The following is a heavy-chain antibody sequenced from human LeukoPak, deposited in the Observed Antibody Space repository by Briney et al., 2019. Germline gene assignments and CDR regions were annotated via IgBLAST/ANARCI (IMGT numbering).Heavy chain of an antibody. J-gene: IGHJ5*02. CDR2: KNPNSGNT. CDR3: ARGGDIVVVVAATDNWFDP. V-gene: IGHV1-8*01. CDR1: GYTFTSYD. D-gene: IGHD2-15*01. Sequence: ASVKVSCKASGYTFTSYDINWVRQATGQGLEWKGWKNPNSGNTGYAQKFQGRVTMTRNTSISTAYMELSSLRSEDTAVYYCARGGDIVVVVAATDNWFDPWGQGTLVTVSS.